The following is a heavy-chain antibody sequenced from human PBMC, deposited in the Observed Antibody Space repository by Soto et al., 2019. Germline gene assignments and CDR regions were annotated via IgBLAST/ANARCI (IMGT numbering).Heavy chain of an antibody. CDR2: IYYSGST. J-gene: IGHJ3*02. Sequence: QVQLQESGPGLVKPSETLSLTCTISGGSVSSGSYYWSWIRQPPGKGLEWIGYIYYSGSTNYNPSLNSRVTISVDTSKNQFSLKLSSVTAADTAVYYCAREDTAMAAHAFDIWGQGTMVTVSS. V-gene: IGHV4-61*01. CDR1: GGSVSSGSYY. D-gene: IGHD5-18*01. CDR3: AREDTAMAAHAFDI.